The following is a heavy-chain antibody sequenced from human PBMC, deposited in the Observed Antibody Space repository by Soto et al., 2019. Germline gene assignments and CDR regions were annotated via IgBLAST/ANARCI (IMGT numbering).Heavy chain of an antibody. CDR2: INHSGST. Sequence: SETLSLTCAVYGGSFSGYYWSWIRQPPGKGLEWIGEINHSGSTNYNPSLKSRVTISVDTSKNQFSLKLSSVTAADTAVYYCARSRRVQQLAHWGQGTLVTVSS. CDR3: ARSRRVQQLAH. V-gene: IGHV4-34*01. CDR1: GGSFSGYY. J-gene: IGHJ4*02. D-gene: IGHD6-13*01.